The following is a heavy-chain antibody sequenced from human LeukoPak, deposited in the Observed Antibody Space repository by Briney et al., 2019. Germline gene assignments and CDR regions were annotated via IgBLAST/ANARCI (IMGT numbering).Heavy chain of an antibody. CDR1: GGTFSSYA. CDR2: ITPIFGTA. D-gene: IGHD6-13*01. J-gene: IGHJ4*02. Sequence: SVKVSCKASGGTFSSYAISWVRQAPGQGLEWMGGITPIFGTANYAQKFQGRVTITADESTSTAYMELSSLRSEDTAVYYCARVAGIAAAGTTNYFDYWGQGTLVTVSS. V-gene: IGHV1-69*13. CDR3: ARVAGIAAAGTTNYFDY.